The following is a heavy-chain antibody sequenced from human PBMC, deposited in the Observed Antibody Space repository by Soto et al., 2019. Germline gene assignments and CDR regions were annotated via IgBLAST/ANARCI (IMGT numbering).Heavy chain of an antibody. CDR1: GYTFTSYA. D-gene: IGHD3-10*01. V-gene: IGHV1-3*01. J-gene: IGHJ5*02. Sequence: VASLKGSCKASGYTFTSYAMHWVRQAPGQRLGWMGWINAGNGNTKYSQKFQGRVTITRDTSASTAYMELSSLRSEGTAVYYCARVGWVRGVIITPGWFDPWGQGTLVNVSS. CDR3: ARVGWVRGVIITPGWFDP. CDR2: INAGNGNT.